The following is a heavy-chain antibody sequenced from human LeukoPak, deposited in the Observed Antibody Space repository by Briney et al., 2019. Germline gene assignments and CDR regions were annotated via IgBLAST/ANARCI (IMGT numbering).Heavy chain of an antibody. V-gene: IGHV3-21*04. CDR2: ISSSSSYI. CDR3: ARGDGVYVY. CDR1: GFTFSSYS. J-gene: IGHJ4*02. D-gene: IGHD5/OR15-5a*01. Sequence: GSLRLSCAASGFTFSSYSMNWVRQAPGKGLEWVSSISSSSSYIYYADSVKGRFTISRDNSKNTVYLQMNSLRVEDTAVYYCARGDGVYVYWGQGTLVTVSS.